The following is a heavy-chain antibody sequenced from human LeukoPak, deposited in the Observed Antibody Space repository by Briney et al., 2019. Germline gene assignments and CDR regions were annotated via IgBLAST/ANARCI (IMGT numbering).Heavy chain of an antibody. Sequence: SETLSLTCVAYDGSFSTSFWSWIRQPPGEGLEWIGEIQPSGSTKYNPSLKSRVTVSADTSKNEVSLGLSSVTAADTAFYYCTKGSVSSTTRWFDPWGQGTLVTVSS. CDR3: TKGSVSSTTRWFDP. D-gene: IGHD2-2*01. V-gene: IGHV4-34*01. CDR2: IQPSGST. CDR1: DGSFSTSF. J-gene: IGHJ5*02.